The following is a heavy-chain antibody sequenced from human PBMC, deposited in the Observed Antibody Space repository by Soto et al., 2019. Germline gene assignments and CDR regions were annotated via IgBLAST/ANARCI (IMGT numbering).Heavy chain of an antibody. D-gene: IGHD1-20*01. CDR2: IYYSGST. J-gene: IGHJ6*03. CDR3: ARLDRYYHYMDV. CDR1: GGSISSYY. Sequence: QVQLQESGPGLVKPSETLSLTCTVSGGSISSYYWTWIRQPPGKGLEWIGYIYYSGSTNYNPSLKRRVTISGATSKTQLSLDLSSVTAAGTAVYYCARLDRYYHYMDVWGKGTTVTVSS. V-gene: IGHV4-59*08.